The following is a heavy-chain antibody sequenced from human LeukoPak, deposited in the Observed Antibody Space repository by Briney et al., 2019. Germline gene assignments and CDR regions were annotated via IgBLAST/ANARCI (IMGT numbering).Heavy chain of an antibody. CDR3: AKDMSGEAGHPEYFQH. CDR2: IRYDGSNK. V-gene: IGHV3-30*02. CDR1: GFTFRSYG. Sequence: PGGSLRLSCAASGFTFRSYGMHGVRQAPGKGLEGVAFIRYDGSNKYYADSVKGRFTISRDNSKNTLYLQMNSLRAEDTAVYYCAKDMSGEAGHPEYFQHWGKRTLVTVSS. D-gene: IGHD3-10*02. J-gene: IGHJ1*01.